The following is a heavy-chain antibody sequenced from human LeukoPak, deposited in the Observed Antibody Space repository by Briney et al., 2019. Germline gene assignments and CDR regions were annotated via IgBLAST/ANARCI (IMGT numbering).Heavy chain of an antibody. CDR2: FSGGDGST. CDR1: GFTFSSYA. Sequence: PGGSLGLSCAASGFTFSSYAMSWVRQAPGKVLEWVSVFSGGDGSTSYADSVKGRFTISRDNSKNTLYLQMNSLRAEDTAVYYCAKGKVVPATIYDYWGQGTLVTVSS. J-gene: IGHJ4*02. CDR3: AKGKVVPATIYDY. V-gene: IGHV3-23*01. D-gene: IGHD2-2*02.